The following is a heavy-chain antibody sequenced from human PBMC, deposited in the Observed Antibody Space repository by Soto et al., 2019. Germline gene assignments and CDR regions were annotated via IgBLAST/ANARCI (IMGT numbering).Heavy chain of an antibody. V-gene: IGHV4-39*01. CDR1: GGSISSSSYY. D-gene: IGHD3-3*01. CDR2: IYYSGST. CDR3: ASYRRIPRRYYFDY. Sequence: SETLSLTCTVSGGSISSSSYYWGWIRQPPGKGLEWIGSIYYSGSTYYNPSLKSRVTISVATSKNQFSLKLSSVTAADTAVYYCASYRRIPRRYYFDYWGQGTLVTVSS. J-gene: IGHJ4*02.